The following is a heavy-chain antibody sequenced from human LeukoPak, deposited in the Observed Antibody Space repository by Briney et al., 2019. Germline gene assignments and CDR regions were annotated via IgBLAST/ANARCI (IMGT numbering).Heavy chain of an antibody. D-gene: IGHD3-10*01. V-gene: IGHV3-7*05. CDR3: VRDGMGVIKAFDI. CDR2: IKQDGSEK. J-gene: IGHJ3*02. Sequence: PGGSLRLSCVASGFNFRSYWMSWVRQAPGKGLEWVANIKQDGSEKYYVDSVKGRFPISRDNAKNSLYLQMSGLRAEDTAVYYCVRDGMGVIKAFDIWGQGTMVTVSS. CDR1: GFNFRSYW.